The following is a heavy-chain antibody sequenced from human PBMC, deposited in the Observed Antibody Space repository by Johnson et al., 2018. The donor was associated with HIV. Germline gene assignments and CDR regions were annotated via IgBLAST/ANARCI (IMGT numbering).Heavy chain of an antibody. CDR3: AKDNTVVITNFFDAFDI. V-gene: IGHV3-30*18. D-gene: IGHD2-21*01. CDR2: ISFSGVKK. CDR1: GFTFSNYG. J-gene: IGHJ3*02. Sequence: QVQLVESGGGVVQPGRSLRLTCAASGFTFSNYGMAWVRQAPGKGLEWVTVISFSGVKKYYADSVKGRFTISRDNSKGTLYLQMDGLRPDDTAVYYCAKDNTVVITNFFDAFDIWGQGTMVTVSS.